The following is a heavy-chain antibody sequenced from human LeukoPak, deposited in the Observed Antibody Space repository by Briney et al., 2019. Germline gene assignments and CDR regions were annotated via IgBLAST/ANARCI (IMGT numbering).Heavy chain of an antibody. Sequence: SETLSLTCTVSDNSLSSFYWSWVRQPPGKGLEGIGVVYKTGHNKYNPSLKRRVAISLDGCKRQVSLRLTSVTAADTAVYYCAPHRFGEPHFEYWGRGTLLSVSS. D-gene: IGHD3-10*01. CDR3: APHRFGEPHFEY. V-gene: IGHV4-59*08. J-gene: IGHJ4*02. CDR1: DNSLSSFY. CDR2: VYKTGHN.